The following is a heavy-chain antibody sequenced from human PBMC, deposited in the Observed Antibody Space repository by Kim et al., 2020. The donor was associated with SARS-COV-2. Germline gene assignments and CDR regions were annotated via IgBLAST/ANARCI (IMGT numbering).Heavy chain of an antibody. CDR2: GYT. V-gene: IGHV3-53*01. D-gene: IGHD2-21*02. CDR3: ARGPLSDRGY. Sequence: GYTNYADSVKGRFTISRDNSENTVYLQMTSLRGEDTAVYYCARGPLSDRGYWGQGTLVTVSS. J-gene: IGHJ4*02.